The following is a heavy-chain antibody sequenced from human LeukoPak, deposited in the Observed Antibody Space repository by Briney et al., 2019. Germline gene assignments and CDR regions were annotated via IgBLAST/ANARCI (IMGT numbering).Heavy chain of an antibody. D-gene: IGHD5-12*01. CDR3: ATVDIGNYYYMDV. Sequence: TPGGSLRLSCAASGFTFSSYSMNWVRQAPGKGLEWVSSISSSSSYIYYADSVKGRFTISRDNAKNSLYLQMNSLRAEDTAVYYCATVDIGNYYYMDVWGKGTTVTVSS. CDR1: GFTFSSYS. CDR2: ISSSSSYI. V-gene: IGHV3-21*01. J-gene: IGHJ6*03.